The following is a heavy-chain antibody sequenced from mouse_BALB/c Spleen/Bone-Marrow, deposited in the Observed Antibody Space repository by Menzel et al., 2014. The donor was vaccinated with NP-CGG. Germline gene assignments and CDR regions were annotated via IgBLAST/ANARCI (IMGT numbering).Heavy chain of an antibody. J-gene: IGHJ1*01. Sequence: QVHVKQSGPELVKPGTLVKMSCKASGYTFXSYDINWVKQRPGQGLELIGWINPGDGSAKYNEKFKGKATLTADKSSSTAYMQLSSLTSENTAVYFCARSGDGYYWYFDVWGAGTMVTVSS. CDR2: INPGDGSA. V-gene: IGHV1S56*01. CDR3: ARSGDGYYWYFDV. D-gene: IGHD2-3*01. CDR1: GYTFXSYD.